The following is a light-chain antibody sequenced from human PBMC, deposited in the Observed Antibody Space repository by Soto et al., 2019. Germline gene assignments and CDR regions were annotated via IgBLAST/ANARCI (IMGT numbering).Light chain of an antibody. V-gene: IGLV2-23*01. CDR1: SSDVGSYNL. Sequence: QSALTQPASVSGSPGQSSTISCTGTSSDVGSYNLVSWYQQHPGKAPKLMIYEGSKRPSGVSNRFSGCKSGNTASLTISGLQAEDEADYYCCSYAGSSTDVVFGGGTKVTVL. CDR2: EGS. CDR3: CSYAGSSTDVV. J-gene: IGLJ2*01.